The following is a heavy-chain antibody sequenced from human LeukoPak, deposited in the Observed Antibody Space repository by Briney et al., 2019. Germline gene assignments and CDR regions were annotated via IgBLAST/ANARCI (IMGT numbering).Heavy chain of an antibody. J-gene: IGHJ4*02. CDR3: ARGAYYYDSSGYAGNYFDY. CDR1: GYTFTGYY. V-gene: IGHV1-2*02. Sequence: ASVKVSCKASGYTFTGYYMHWVRQAPGQGLEWMGWINPNSGGTNYAQKFQGRVTMTRDTSISTAYMELSRLRSEDTAVYYCARGAYYYDSSGYAGNYFDYWGQGTLVTVSS. CDR2: INPNSGGT. D-gene: IGHD3-22*01.